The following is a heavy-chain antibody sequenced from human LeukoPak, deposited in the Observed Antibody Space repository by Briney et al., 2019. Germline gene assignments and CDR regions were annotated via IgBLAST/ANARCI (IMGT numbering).Heavy chain of an antibody. CDR2: IIPIFGTA. V-gene: IGHV1-69*05. Sequence: ASVKVSCKASGGTFSSYAISWVRQAPGQGLEWMGRIIPIFGTANYAQKFQGRVTITTDESTSTAYMELSSLRYEDTAVYYCARHGREGRFEMRDSWGQGTLVTVSS. CDR1: GGTFSSYA. D-gene: IGHD3-9*01. J-gene: IGHJ4*02. CDR3: ARHGREGRFEMRDS.